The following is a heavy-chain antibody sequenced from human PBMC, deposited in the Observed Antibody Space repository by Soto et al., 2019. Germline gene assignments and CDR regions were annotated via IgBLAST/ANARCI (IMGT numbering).Heavy chain of an antibody. Sequence: ASVKVSCKASGYTFTSYAMHWVRQAPGQRLEWMGWINAGNGNTKYSQKFQGRVTITRDTSASTAYMELSSLRSEDTAVYYCARDRSITAAGTFFYYYYGMDVWGQGTTVTVSS. CDR2: INAGNGNT. CDR1: GYTFTSYA. CDR3: ARDRSITAAGTFFYYYYGMDV. J-gene: IGHJ6*02. D-gene: IGHD6-13*01. V-gene: IGHV1-3*01.